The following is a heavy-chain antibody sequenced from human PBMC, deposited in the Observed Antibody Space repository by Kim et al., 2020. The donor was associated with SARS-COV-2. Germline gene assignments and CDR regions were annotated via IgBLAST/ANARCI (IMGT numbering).Heavy chain of an antibody. J-gene: IGHJ3*02. Sequence: YYPGSVKGRFTISRENAKNSLYLQMNSLRAGDTAVYYCAREDSSSGAFDIWGQGTMVTVSS. D-gene: IGHD6-6*01. V-gene: IGHV3-13*01. CDR3: AREDSSSGAFDI.